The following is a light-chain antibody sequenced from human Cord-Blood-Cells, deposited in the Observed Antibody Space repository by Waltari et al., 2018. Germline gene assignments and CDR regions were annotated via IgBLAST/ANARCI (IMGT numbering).Light chain of an antibody. CDR1: SSDVGSYNL. Sequence: QSALTQSASVSGSPGQSITISCTGTSSDVGSYNLVSWYQQHPGKAPKLMIYEGSKRPSGVSNRFSGSKSGNTASLTISGLQAEDEADYYCCSYAGSSTVVFGGGTKLTFL. V-gene: IGLV2-23*01. CDR3: CSYAGSSTVV. CDR2: EGS. J-gene: IGLJ2*01.